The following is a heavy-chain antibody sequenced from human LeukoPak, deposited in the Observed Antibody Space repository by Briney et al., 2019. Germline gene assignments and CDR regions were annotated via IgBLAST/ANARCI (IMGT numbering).Heavy chain of an antibody. J-gene: IGHJ4*02. Sequence: SETLYLTCAVYGGSFSGYYWSWIRQPPGKGLEWIGEINHSGSTNYNPSLKSRVTISVDTSKNQFSLKLSSVTAADTAVYYCARRFLRLRSYFDYWGQGTLVTVSS. CDR2: INHSGST. D-gene: IGHD2-15*01. V-gene: IGHV4-34*01. CDR1: GGSFSGYY. CDR3: ARRFLRLRSYFDY.